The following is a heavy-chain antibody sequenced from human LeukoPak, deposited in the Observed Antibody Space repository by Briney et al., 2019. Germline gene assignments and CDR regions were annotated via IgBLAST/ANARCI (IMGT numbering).Heavy chain of an antibody. J-gene: IGHJ4*02. D-gene: IGHD5-18*01. Sequence: GRSLRLSCAASGFTFSSYAMHWVRQAPGKGLEWVTLISYDGSNKYYADSVKGRFTISRDNSKNTLYLQMNSLRAEDTAVYYCAREGYSYGFSPLDYWGQGTLVTVSS. CDR2: ISYDGSNK. CDR1: GFTFSSYA. CDR3: AREGYSYGFSPLDY. V-gene: IGHV3-30*04.